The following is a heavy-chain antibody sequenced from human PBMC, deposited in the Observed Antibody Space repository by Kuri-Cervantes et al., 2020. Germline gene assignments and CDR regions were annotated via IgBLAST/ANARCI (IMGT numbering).Heavy chain of an antibody. CDR3: ARDRTFGDLFRSYNWFDP. D-gene: IGHD3-10*01. Sequence: GGSLRLSCAASGFTFSSYAMSWVRQAPGKGLEWVSAISGSGGSTYYADSVKGRFTVSRDSSQDTLYLQMNSLRVEGTGIYYCARDRTFGDLFRSYNWFDPWGQGTLVTVSS. J-gene: IGHJ5*02. CDR2: ISGSGGST. V-gene: IGHV3-23*01. CDR1: GFTFSSYA.